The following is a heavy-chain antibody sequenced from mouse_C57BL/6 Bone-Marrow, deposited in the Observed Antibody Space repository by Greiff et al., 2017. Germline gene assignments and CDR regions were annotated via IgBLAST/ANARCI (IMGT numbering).Heavy chain of an antibody. CDR2: IYPRSGNT. Sequence: VQLQQSGAELTRPGASVKLSCKASGYTFTSYGISWVKQRTGQGLEWVGEIYPRSGNTYYNEKFKGTATLTADKSSSQAYMELRSLTSEYSAVYFCARRTTLVPRDYWGQGTTLTVSS. CDR3: ARRTTLVPRDY. CDR1: GYTFTSYG. J-gene: IGHJ2*01. V-gene: IGHV1-81*01. D-gene: IGHD1-1*01.